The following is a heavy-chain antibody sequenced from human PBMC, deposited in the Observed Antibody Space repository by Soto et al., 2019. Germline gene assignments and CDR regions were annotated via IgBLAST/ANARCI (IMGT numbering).Heavy chain of an antibody. CDR2: IYYSWET. J-gene: IGHJ1*01. CDR3: ARHGSF. V-gene: IGHV4-39*01. Sequence: SETLSLTCTVSGVSISGTSYYWGWIRQTPAKGLEWIGTIYYSWETFYNPSLKSRVTISIDTSKNHFSLNLTSVTAADTAIYYCARHGSFWGQGALVTVSS. D-gene: IGHD3-16*02. CDR1: GVSISGTSYY.